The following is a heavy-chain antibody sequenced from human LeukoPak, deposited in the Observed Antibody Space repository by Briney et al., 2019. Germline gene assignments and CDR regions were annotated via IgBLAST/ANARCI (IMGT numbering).Heavy chain of an antibody. D-gene: IGHD3-3*01. CDR1: EFVFSTYY. CDR3: VREHYDFFLDY. J-gene: IGHJ4*02. CDR2: IRGESDYI. Sequence: GGSLRLSCAASEFVFSTYYMHWVRQAPGKGLEWVSSIRGESDYICYRDSVKGRFTISRDNAKNSLYLQMNRLRVEDTAVYFCVREHYDFFLDYWGQGTLVTVSS. V-gene: IGHV3-21*06.